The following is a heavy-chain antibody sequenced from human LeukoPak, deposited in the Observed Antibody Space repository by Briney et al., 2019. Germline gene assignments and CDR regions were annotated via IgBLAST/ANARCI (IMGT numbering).Heavy chain of an antibody. CDR2: ISGSGGST. CDR1: GFTFDDYG. D-gene: IGHD2-15*01. Sequence: GGSLRLSCAASGFTFDDYGMSWVRQAPGKGLEWVSGISGSGGSTYYADSVKGRFTISRDNSKNTLYLQMNSLRAEDTAVYYCAKSGDYYYYYYMDVWGKGTTVTVSS. CDR3: AKSGDYYYYYYMDV. J-gene: IGHJ6*03. V-gene: IGHV3-23*01.